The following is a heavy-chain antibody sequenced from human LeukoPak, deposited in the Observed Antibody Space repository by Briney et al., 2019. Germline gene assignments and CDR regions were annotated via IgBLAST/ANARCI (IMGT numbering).Heavy chain of an antibody. Sequence: PGGSLRLSCAASGFTFSNYAMSWVRQAPGKGLEWVSSISSSSSYMKYAESVRGRFTISRDNATNSLYLHMSSLRAEDTAVYYCARDARIYVDILTGLGAPDYWGQGTLVTVSS. CDR2: ISSSSSYM. D-gene: IGHD3-9*01. CDR3: ARDARIYVDILTGLGAPDY. V-gene: IGHV3-21*01. J-gene: IGHJ4*02. CDR1: GFTFSNYA.